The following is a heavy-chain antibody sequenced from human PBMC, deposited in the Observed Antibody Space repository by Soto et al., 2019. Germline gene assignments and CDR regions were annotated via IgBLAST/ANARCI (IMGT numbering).Heavy chain of an antibody. CDR2: ISSSGSTI. Sequence: LTRSCAGSGWTFIPYIMNWVHQAPGKGLEWVSYISSSGSTIYYADSVKGRFTISRDNAKNSLYLQMNSLRAEETAVYSCARDFFARPIKQFAPWAQGPLVPVSS. D-gene: IGHD3-3*01. CDR1: GWTFIPYI. V-gene: IGHV3-48*01. J-gene: IGHJ5*02. CDR3: ARDFFARPIKQFAP.